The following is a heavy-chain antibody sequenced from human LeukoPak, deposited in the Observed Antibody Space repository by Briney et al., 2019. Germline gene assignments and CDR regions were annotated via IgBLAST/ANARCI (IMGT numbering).Heavy chain of an antibody. J-gene: IGHJ4*02. CDR2: ISGSGGST. D-gene: IGHD3-16*01. CDR1: GFTFSSYA. CDR3: ARTSAYDYVWGSFFDY. V-gene: IGHV3-23*01. Sequence: GGSLRLYCAASGFTFSSYAMSWVRQAPGKGLEWVSAISGSGGSTYYADSVKGRFTISRDNSKNTLYLQMNSLRAEDTAVYYCARTSAYDYVWGSFFDYWGQGTLVTVSS.